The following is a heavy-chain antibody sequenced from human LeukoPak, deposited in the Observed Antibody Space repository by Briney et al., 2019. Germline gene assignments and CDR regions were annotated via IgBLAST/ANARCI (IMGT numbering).Heavy chain of an antibody. D-gene: IGHD2-8*01. CDR1: GYTFTSYG. CDR3: ARVQCTNGVCYAEFDY. Sequence: ASVKVSCKASGYTFTSYGISWVRQAPGQGLEWMGWISAYNGSTNYAQKLQGRVTMTTDTSTSTAYMELRSLRSDDTAVYYCARVQCTNGVCYAEFDYWGQGTLVTVSS. V-gene: IGHV1-18*01. CDR2: ISAYNGST. J-gene: IGHJ4*02.